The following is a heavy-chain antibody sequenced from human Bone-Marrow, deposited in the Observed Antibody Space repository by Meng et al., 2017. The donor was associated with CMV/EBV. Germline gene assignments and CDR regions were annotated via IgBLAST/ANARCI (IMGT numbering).Heavy chain of an antibody. CDR1: GFTFSSYS. D-gene: IGHD5-18*01. Sequence: LSLTCAASGFTFSSYSMNWVRQAPGKGLEWVSSISSSSSYIYYADSVKGRFTISRDNAKNSLYLQMNSLRAEDTAVYYCARSTAVVSFDYWGQGTLVTVSS. V-gene: IGHV3-21*01. CDR2: ISSSSSYI. J-gene: IGHJ4*02. CDR3: ARSTAVVSFDY.